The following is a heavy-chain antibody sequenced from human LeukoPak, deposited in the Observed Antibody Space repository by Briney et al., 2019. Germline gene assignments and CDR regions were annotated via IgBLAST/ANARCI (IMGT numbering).Heavy chain of an antibody. CDR3: ARDRRDGYCLGH. CDR2: MYSGGTT. V-gene: IGHV3-66*01. CDR1: GFTVSSSY. D-gene: IGHD5-24*01. Sequence: GGSLRLSCTGSGFTVSSSYMRWVRQTPGKGLEWVSVMYSGGTTYYADSVKGRFTISRDSSKNTVNLQMNSLRAEDTAVYYCARDRRDGYCLGHWGQGTLVTVSS. J-gene: IGHJ4*02.